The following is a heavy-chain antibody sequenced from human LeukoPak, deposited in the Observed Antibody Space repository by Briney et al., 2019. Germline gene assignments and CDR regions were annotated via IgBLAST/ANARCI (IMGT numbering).Heavy chain of an antibody. CDR3: ARAQAPYVVVAATGGSY. D-gene: IGHD2-15*01. Sequence: LTGRSLRLSCAASGFTFSSYAMHWVRQAPGKGLEWVAVISYDGSNKYYADSVKGRFTISRDNSKNTLYLQMNSLRAEDTAVYYCARAQAPYVVVAATGGSYWGQGTLVTVSS. V-gene: IGHV3-30-3*01. J-gene: IGHJ4*02. CDR1: GFTFSSYA. CDR2: ISYDGSNK.